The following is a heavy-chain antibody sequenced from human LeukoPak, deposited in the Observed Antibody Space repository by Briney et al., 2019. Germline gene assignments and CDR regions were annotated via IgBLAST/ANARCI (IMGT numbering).Heavy chain of an antibody. D-gene: IGHD2-2*01. CDR2: IWYHGSNI. V-gene: IGHV3-30*02. CDR3: AKVLTGYCGSTSCPFDS. CDR1: GFTFSSYG. Sequence: PGGSLRLSCAASGFTFSSYGMHWVRQAPGKGLEWVVYIWYHGSNINYADSVKGRFTISRDNSKDTLFLQMSSLRAEDTAVYYCAKVLTGYCGSTSCPFDSWGQGTPVTVSS. J-gene: IGHJ4*02.